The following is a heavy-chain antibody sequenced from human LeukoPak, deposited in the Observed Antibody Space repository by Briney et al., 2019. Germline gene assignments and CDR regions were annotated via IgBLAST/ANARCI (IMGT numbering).Heavy chain of an antibody. CDR2: IYSGGST. CDR1: GFTVSSNY. V-gene: IGHV3-53*01. D-gene: IGHD3-10*01. J-gene: IGHJ4*02. Sequence: GGSLRLSCAASGFTVSSNYMSWVRQAPGKGLEWVSVIYSGGSTYYADSVKGRFTISRDNSKNTLYLQMNSLRAEDTAVYYCARDQGLDGSGSYAIYWGQGTLVTVSS. CDR3: ARDQGLDGSGSYAIY.